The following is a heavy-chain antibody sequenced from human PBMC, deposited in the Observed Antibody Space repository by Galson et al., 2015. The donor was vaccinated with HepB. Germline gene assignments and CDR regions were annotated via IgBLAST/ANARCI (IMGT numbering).Heavy chain of an antibody. CDR1: GFTFTFYS. CDR2: MSADSNNI. Sequence: SLRLSCAASGFTFTFYSVHWVRQAPGKGLEWLSFMSADSNNIYYADSVKGRFTISRDNAKNSLYLQMKSLRAEDTAVYYCARAWGKGPVRYYYYMDVWGKGTTVTVSS. D-gene: IGHD7-27*01. J-gene: IGHJ6*03. V-gene: IGHV3-21*01. CDR3: ARAWGKGPVRYYYYMDV.